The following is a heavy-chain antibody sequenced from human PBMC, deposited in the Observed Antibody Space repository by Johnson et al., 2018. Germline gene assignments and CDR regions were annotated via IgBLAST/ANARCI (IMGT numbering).Heavy chain of an antibody. Sequence: VQLVESGGVVVQPGGSLRLSCAASGFTFDDYAMHWVRQAPGKGLEWVSLISWDGGSTYYADSVKGRFTIPRDNSKNSLYLQMNSLRAEDPALYYCAKISVPYYYGSGSYSYYNMDVWGKGTTVTVSS. CDR2: ISWDGGST. CDR1: GFTFDDYA. V-gene: IGHV3-43D*03. CDR3: AKISVPYYYGSGSYSYYNMDV. J-gene: IGHJ6*03. D-gene: IGHD3-10*01.